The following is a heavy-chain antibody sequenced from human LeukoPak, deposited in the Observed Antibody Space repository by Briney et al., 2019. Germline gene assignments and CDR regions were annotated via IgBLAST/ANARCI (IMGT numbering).Heavy chain of an antibody. J-gene: IGHJ3*02. CDR2: IYSGGGT. CDR1: GFTVSGNY. Sequence: GGSLRLSCAPSGFTVSGNYMSWVRQAPGKGLEWVSLIYSGGGTYYADSVKGRFTISRDNSKNTLYLQMNSLRAEDTAVYYCARVSRRERVLWRWSFDAFDIWGQGTMVTVSS. D-gene: IGHD6-13*01. CDR3: ARVSRRERVLWRWSFDAFDI. V-gene: IGHV3-66*02.